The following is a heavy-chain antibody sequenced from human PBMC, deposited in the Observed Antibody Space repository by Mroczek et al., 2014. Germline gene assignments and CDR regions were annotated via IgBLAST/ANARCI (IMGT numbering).Heavy chain of an antibody. J-gene: IGHJ3*02. CDR2: ISYDGSNK. CDR1: GFTFSSYG. V-gene: IGHV3-30*18. Sequence: QVQLVQSGGGVVQPGRSLRLSCAASGFTFSSYGMHWVRQAPGKGLEWVAVISYDGSNKYYADSVKGRFTISRDNSKNTLYLQMNSLRAEDTAVYYCAKDIWFGELSFAFDIWGQGTMVTVSS. CDR3: AKDIWFGELSFAFDI. D-gene: IGHD3-10*01.